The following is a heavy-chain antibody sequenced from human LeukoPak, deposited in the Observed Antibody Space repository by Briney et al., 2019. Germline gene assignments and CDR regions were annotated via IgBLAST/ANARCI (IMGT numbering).Heavy chain of an antibody. J-gene: IGHJ4*02. CDR1: GYSISSGYY. Sequence: PSETLSLTCAVSGYSISSGYYWGWIRQPPGRGLEWIGSIYHSGSTYYNPSLKSRVTISVDTSTNQFSLKLSSVTAADTAVYYCARYISQGYYFDYWGQGTLVTVSS. V-gene: IGHV4-38-2*01. CDR2: IYHSGST. CDR3: ARYISQGYYFDY.